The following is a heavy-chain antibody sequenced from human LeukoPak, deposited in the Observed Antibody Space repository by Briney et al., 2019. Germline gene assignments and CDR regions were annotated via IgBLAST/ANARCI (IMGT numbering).Heavy chain of an antibody. CDR3: ARDPDTNDFYYGDFDI. J-gene: IGHJ3*02. CDR1: GGSINNHY. V-gene: IGHV4-31*02. Sequence: PSETLSLTCTVSGGSINNHYWSWIRQHPVKDLEWIGSIYHSGSTYYNPSLKSRVTISVDTSKKQFSLKLTSVTAADTAMYYCARDPDTNDFYYGDFDIWGQGTLVTVSS. CDR2: IYHSGST. D-gene: IGHD4-17*01.